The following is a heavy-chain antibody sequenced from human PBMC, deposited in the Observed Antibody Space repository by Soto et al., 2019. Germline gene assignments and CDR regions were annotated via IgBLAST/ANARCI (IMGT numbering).Heavy chain of an antibody. CDR3: ASECNSSPARGPFGFDP. D-gene: IGHD6-13*01. Sequence: SETLSLTCAVSGDSINNSHWWSWVRQTPGKGLEWNGETYHSETTNYNPSLKTRVTISIDKCKNQFSQKMNSVTSVDTVVYYCASECNSSPARGPFGFDPWGQGTLVTVAS. J-gene: IGHJ5*02. CDR2: TYHSETT. CDR1: GDSINNSHW. V-gene: IGHV4-4*02.